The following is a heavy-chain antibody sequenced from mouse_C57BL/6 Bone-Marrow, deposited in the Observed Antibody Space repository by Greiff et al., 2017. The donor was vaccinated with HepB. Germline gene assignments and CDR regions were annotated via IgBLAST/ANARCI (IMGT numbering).Heavy chain of an antibody. J-gene: IGHJ2*01. Sequence: VQLQQSGAELARPGASVKLSCKASGYTFTSYGISWVKQRTGKGLEWIGEIYPRSGTTYYNEKFKGKATLTADKSSSTAYMELRSLTSEDSAVYFCARRVYYGSSYGDYWGQGTTLTVSS. V-gene: IGHV1-81*01. D-gene: IGHD1-1*01. CDR3: ARRVYYGSSYGDY. CDR2: IYPRSGTT. CDR1: GYTFTSYG.